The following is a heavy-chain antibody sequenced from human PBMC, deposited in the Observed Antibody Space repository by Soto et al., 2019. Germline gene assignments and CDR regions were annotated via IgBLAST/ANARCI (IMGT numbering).Heavy chain of an antibody. J-gene: IGHJ6*02. CDR3: ARVHGDRGNYYYGMDV. D-gene: IGHD4-17*01. CDR2: IIPIFGTA. V-gene: IGHV1-69*06. Sequence: QVQLVQSGAEVKKPGSSVKVSCKASGGTFSSYAISWVRQAPGQGLEWMGGIIPIFGTANYAQKFQGRVTITADKSTSTSYMELSSLRSEDTAVYYCARVHGDRGNYYYGMDVWGQGTTVTVSS. CDR1: GGTFSSYA.